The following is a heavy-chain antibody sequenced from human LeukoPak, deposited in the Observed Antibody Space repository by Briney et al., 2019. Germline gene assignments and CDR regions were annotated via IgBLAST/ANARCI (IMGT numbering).Heavy chain of an antibody. Sequence: PGGSLRLSCAASGFTFSSYGMHWVRQAPGKGLEWVAVIWYDGSNKYYADSVKGRFTISRDNSKNTLYLQMNSLRAEDTAVYYCARYHCGSTYCPGVDFYGQGTLVTVSS. D-gene: IGHD2-2*01. CDR3: ARYHCGSTYCPGVDF. J-gene: IGHJ4*02. CDR1: GFTFSSYG. V-gene: IGHV3-33*01. CDR2: IWYDGSNK.